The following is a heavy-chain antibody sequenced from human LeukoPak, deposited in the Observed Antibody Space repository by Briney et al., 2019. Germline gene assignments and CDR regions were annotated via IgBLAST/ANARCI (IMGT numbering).Heavy chain of an antibody. CDR2: IYTSGSN. J-gene: IGHJ4*02. D-gene: IGHD6-13*01. CDR3: ASLAAAGSTDY. CDR1: GGSINSYY. Sequence: RPETRSLTCNVCGGSINSYYGRWIRHPAGEGLEWLGRIYTSGSNNYNPSLKSRVTMSVDNSKNHFSLKLSSVPAADTAVYYCASLAAAGSTDYWGQGTLVTVPS. V-gene: IGHV4-4*07.